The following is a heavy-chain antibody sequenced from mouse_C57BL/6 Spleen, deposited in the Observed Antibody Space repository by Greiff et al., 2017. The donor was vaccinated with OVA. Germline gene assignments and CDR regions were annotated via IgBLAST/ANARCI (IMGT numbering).Heavy chain of an antibody. D-gene: IGHD1-1*01. V-gene: IGHV3-6*01. CDR2: ISYDGSN. Sequence: EVQLQESGPGLVKPSQSLSLTCSVTGYSITSGYYWNWIRQFPGNKLEWMGYISYDGSNNYNPSLKNRISITRDTSKNQFFLKLNSVTTEDTATYYCASLYYYGTIAYWGQGTLVTVSA. CDR1: GYSITSGYY. J-gene: IGHJ3*01. CDR3: ASLYYYGTIAY.